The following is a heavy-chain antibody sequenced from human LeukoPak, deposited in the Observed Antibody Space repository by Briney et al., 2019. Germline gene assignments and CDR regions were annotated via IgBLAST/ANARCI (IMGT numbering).Heavy chain of an antibody. D-gene: IGHD2-21*01. CDR2: IYHSGST. Sequence: PSETLSLTCAVSGGSIISDGYFWNWIRQPPGKGLEWIGYIYHSGSTYYNPSLKSRVTISVDRSKNQFSLNLSSVTAADTAVYYCARACGGNCYFDYWGQGTLITVSS. J-gene: IGHJ4*02. V-gene: IGHV4-30-2*01. CDR1: GGSIISDGYF. CDR3: ARACGGNCYFDY.